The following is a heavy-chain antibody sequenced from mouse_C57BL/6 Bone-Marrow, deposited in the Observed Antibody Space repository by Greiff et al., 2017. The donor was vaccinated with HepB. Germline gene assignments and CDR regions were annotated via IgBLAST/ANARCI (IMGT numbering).Heavy chain of an antibody. CDR2: ISSGGDYI. CDR1: GFTFSSYA. V-gene: IGHV5-9-1*02. J-gene: IGHJ2*01. CDR3: TITTVVATPDC. D-gene: IGHD1-1*01. Sequence: EVKLVESGEGLVKPGGSLKLSCAASGFTFSSYAMSWVRQTPEKRLEWVAYISSGGDYIYYADTVKGRFTISRDNARNTLYLQMSSLKSEDTAMYYCTITTVVATPDCWGQGTTLTVSS.